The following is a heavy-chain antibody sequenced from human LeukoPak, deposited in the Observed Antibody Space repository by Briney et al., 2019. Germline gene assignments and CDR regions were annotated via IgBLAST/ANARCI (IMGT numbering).Heavy chain of an antibody. D-gene: IGHD3-3*01. CDR1: GGTFSSYA. J-gene: IGHJ5*02. CDR2: IIPILDIA. Sequence: SVKVSCKASGGTFSSYAISWVRQAPGQGLEWMGRIIPILDIANYAQKFQGRVTITADKSTSTAYMELSSLRSEDTAVYYCARSGVDDFWSGYYRPWGQGTLVTVSS. V-gene: IGHV1-69*04. CDR3: ARSGVDDFWSGYYRP.